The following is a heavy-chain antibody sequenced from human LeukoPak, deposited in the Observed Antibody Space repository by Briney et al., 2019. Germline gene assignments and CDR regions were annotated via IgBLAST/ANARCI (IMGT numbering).Heavy chain of an antibody. CDR1: GFTFSNYA. Sequence: GRSLRLSCAASGFTFSNYAIHWVRQAPGKGLEWVAFISYDGINQYYGDSVKGRFSISRDNAKNSVYLQMNTLRAEDTAVYFCARHNYYQFDYWGQGTVVIASS. CDR3: ARHNYYQFDY. CDR2: ISYDGINQ. J-gene: IGHJ4*02. V-gene: IGHV3-30*07. D-gene: IGHD1-1*01.